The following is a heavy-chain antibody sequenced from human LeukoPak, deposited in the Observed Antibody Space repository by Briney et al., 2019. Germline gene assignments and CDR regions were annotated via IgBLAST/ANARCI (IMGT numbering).Heavy chain of an antibody. CDR1: GYTFNSNG. CDR3: AREGGHCGGDCYPDAFDI. CDR2: ISAYNGHT. J-gene: IGHJ3*02. V-gene: IGHV1-18*01. D-gene: IGHD2-21*02. Sequence: ASVKVSCKASGYTFNSNGISWVRQAPGQGLEWMGWISAYNGHTNYAQKLQGRVTMTTDTSTSTAYMELRSLRSEDTAVYYCAREGGHCGGDCYPDAFDIWGQGTMVTVSS.